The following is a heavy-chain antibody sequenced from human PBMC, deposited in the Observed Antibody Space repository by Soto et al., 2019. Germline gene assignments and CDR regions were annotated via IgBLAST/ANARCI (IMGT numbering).Heavy chain of an antibody. CDR3: ARGCSGGSCYYYYYYMDV. D-gene: IGHD2-15*01. J-gene: IGHJ6*03. CDR1: GFTFSSYS. CDR2: ISSSSSYI. Sequence: EVQLVESGGGLVKPGGSLRLSCAASGFTFSSYSMNWVRQAPGKGLEWVSSISSSSSYIYYADSVKGRFTISRDNAKNSLYLQMNRLRAEDTAVYYCARGCSGGSCYYYYYYMDVWGKGTTVTVSS. V-gene: IGHV3-21*01.